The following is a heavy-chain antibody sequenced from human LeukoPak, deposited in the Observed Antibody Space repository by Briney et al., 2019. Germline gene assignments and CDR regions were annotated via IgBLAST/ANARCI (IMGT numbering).Heavy chain of an antibody. Sequence: GGSLRLSCAASGFTFSNAWMSWVRQAPGKGLEWVGRIKSKTDGGTTDYAAPVKGRFTISRDDSKNTLYLQMNSLKTEDTAVYYCTTERSTVTTTRFDYWGQGTLVTVSS. V-gene: IGHV3-15*01. J-gene: IGHJ4*02. CDR1: GFTFSNAW. D-gene: IGHD4-17*01. CDR2: IKSKTDGGTT. CDR3: TTERSTVTTTRFDY.